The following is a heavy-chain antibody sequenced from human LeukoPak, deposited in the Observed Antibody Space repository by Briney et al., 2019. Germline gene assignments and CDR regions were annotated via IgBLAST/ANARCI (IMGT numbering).Heavy chain of an antibody. J-gene: IGHJ4*02. CDR3: ARGTVGTPGTDY. CDR2: ITSSGNYI. CDR1: GLTFNIYS. D-gene: IGHD4-23*01. Sequence: GGSLRLSCAASGLTFNIYSMNWVRQAPGKGLEWVSSITSSGNYIYYADSVKGRFTISRDNTKNSLYLEMNNLRVEDTAVYYCARGTVGTPGTDYWGQGTLVTVSS. V-gene: IGHV3-21*01.